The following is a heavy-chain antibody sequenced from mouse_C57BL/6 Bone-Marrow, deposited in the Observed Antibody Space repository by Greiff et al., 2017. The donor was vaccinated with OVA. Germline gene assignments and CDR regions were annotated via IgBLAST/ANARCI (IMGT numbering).Heavy chain of an antibody. CDR3: ARSVTTARYAMDY. CDR2: INPNNGGT. J-gene: IGHJ4*01. V-gene: IGHV1-18*01. D-gene: IGHD1-2*01. CDR1: GYTFTDYN. Sequence: EVQLQQSGPELVKPGASVKIPCKASGYTFTDYNTDWVKQSHGKSLEWIGDINPNNGGTIYNQKFKGKATLTVDKSSSTAYMELRSLTSEDTAVYYCARSVTTARYAMDYWGQGTTVTVSS.